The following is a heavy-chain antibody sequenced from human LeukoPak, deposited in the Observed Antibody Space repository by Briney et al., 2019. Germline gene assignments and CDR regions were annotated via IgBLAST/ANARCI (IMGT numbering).Heavy chain of an antibody. D-gene: IGHD5-12*01. CDR3: ARGRDYIRLRSLDY. J-gene: IGHJ4*02. Sequence: SETLSLTCAVYGGSFSGYYWGWIRQPQGKGLEWIGEINHSGSTNYNPSLKSRVTISVDTSKNQFSLKLSSVTAADTAVYYCARGRDYIRLRSLDYWGQGTLVTVSS. CDR1: GGSFSGYY. CDR2: INHSGST. V-gene: IGHV4-34*01.